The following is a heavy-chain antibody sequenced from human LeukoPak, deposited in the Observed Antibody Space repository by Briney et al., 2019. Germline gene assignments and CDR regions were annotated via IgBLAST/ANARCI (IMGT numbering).Heavy chain of an antibody. CDR1: GGPISSYY. V-gene: IGHV4-59*01. Sequence: SETLSLTCTVSGGPISSYYWSWIRQPPGKGLEWIGYIYYSGSTNYNPSLKSRVTISVDTSKNQFSLKLSSVTAADTGVYYCARVERITMVRGVILWFDPWGQGTLVTVSS. CDR2: IYYSGST. D-gene: IGHD3-10*01. CDR3: ARVERITMVRGVILWFDP. J-gene: IGHJ5*02.